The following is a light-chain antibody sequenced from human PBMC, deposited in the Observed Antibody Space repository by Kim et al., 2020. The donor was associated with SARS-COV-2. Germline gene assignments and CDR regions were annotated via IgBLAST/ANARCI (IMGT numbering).Light chain of an antibody. CDR2: GAS. J-gene: IGKJ2*01. CDR3: QQYNNWPYT. V-gene: IGKV3-15*01. CDR1: QSISSN. Sequence: SVSPGGRAPLSCRASQSISSNLAWYQHKPGQGPSLLIYGASTRAAGIPARFSGSGSGTEFTLTISSLQSEDFVLYFCQQYNNWPYTFGQGTKLEI.